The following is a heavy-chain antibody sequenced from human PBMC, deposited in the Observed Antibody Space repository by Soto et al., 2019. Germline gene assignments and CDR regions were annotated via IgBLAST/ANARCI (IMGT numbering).Heavy chain of an antibody. V-gene: IGHV4-30-2*01. CDR2: ISHLGTT. CDR3: ARGGGSDSFDY. J-gene: IGHJ4*02. CDR1: GASITFGGYS. D-gene: IGHD1-26*01. Sequence: SETLSLTCTVSGASITFGGYSWSWIRQTPGKGLEWIGYISHLGTTFYNPSFESRLTLSIDRAKNQFSLKLHSMSAADRAVYFCARGGGSDSFDYWGQGILVTVSS.